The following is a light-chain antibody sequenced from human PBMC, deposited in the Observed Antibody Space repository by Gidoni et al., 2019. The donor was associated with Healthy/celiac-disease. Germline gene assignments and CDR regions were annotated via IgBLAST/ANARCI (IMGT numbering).Light chain of an antibody. Sequence: NFMLTPPHSVSESPAKTVTISCTRSSGSIGSNYVPGYQQRPGSSPTTVIFEDNQRSSWVPDRFSGSIDSSSNAASLTISGLKTEDEADYYCQSYDRSNPVFGGGTKLTVL. CDR1: SGSIGSNY. J-gene: IGLJ3*02. CDR3: QSYDRSNPV. CDR2: EDN. V-gene: IGLV6-57*01.